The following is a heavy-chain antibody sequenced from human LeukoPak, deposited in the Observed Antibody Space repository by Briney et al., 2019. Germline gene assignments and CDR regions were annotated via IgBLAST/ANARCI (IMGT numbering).Heavy chain of an antibody. CDR3: ARGTRIQLWFLFDY. D-gene: IGHD5-18*01. CDR1: GYTFTSYD. J-gene: IGHJ4*02. CDR2: MNPNSGNT. V-gene: IGHV1-8*01. Sequence: GASVKVSCKASGYTFTSYDINWVRQATGQGLEWMGWMNPNSGNTGYAQKFQGRVTMTRNTSISTAYMELSSLRSEDTAVYYCARGTRIQLWFLFDYWGQGTLVTVSS.